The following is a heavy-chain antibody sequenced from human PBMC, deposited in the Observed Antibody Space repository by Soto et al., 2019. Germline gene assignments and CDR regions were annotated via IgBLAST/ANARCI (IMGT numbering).Heavy chain of an antibody. J-gene: IGHJ4*02. CDR2: IYYSGST. V-gene: IGHV4-59*01. D-gene: IGHD5-18*01. Sequence: SETLSLTCTVSGGSISSYYWSWIRQPPGKGLEWIGYIYYSGSTNYNPSLKSRVTISVDTSKNQFSLKLSSVTAVDTAVYYCARDDGAMAYFDYWGQGTLVTVSS. CDR3: ARDDGAMAYFDY. CDR1: GGSISSYY.